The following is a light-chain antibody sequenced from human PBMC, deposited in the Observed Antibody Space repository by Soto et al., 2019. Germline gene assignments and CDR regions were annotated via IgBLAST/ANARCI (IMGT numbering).Light chain of an antibody. Sequence: DIQMTQSPSTLSASVGDRVTITCRASQSISSWLAWYQTKPGKAPNLLIYKASSLESGVPSRFSGSGSGTEFTLTISSLQPDDCATYSCQQYQSFPLTFGGGTKVEIK. CDR2: KAS. V-gene: IGKV1-5*03. CDR3: QQYQSFPLT. J-gene: IGKJ4*01. CDR1: QSISSW.